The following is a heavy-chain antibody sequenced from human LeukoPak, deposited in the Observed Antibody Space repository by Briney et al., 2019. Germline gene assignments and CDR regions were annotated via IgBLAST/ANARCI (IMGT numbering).Heavy chain of an antibody. V-gene: IGHV4-34*01. CDR2: INHSGST. J-gene: IGHJ4*02. D-gene: IGHD6-19*01. Sequence: SETLSLTCAVYGGSFSGYYWSWIRQPPGKGLEWIGEINHSGSTNYNPSLKSRVTISVDTSKNQFSLKLSSVTAADTAVYYCARAPSGWYDYWGQGTLVTVSS. CDR1: GGSFSGYY. CDR3: ARAPSGWYDY.